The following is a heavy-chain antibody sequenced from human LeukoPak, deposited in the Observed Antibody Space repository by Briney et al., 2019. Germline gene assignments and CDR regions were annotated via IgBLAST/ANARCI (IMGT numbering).Heavy chain of an antibody. D-gene: IGHD3-3*01. Sequence: SETPSLTCAVYGGSFSGYYWSWIRQPPGKGLEWIGEINHSGSTNYNPSPKSRVTISVDTSKNQFSLKLSSVTAADTAVYYCARGSGVGRYYDFWSGYYGLVPGWFDPWGQGTLVTVSS. CDR1: GGSFSGYY. V-gene: IGHV4-34*01. CDR2: INHSGST. CDR3: ARGSGVGRYYDFWSGYYGLVPGWFDP. J-gene: IGHJ5*02.